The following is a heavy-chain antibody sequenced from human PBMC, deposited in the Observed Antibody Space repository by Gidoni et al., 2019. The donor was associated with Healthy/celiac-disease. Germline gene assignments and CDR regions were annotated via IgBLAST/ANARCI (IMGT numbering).Heavy chain of an antibody. CDR3: ARDLRIAAAGTWSTVGSKYYYYGMDV. CDR2: TNHSGST. J-gene: IGHJ6*02. Sequence: QVQLQQWGAGLLKPSETLSLTCAVYGGSFSGYYWSWIRPPPGKGLEWIGETNHSGSTNYNPSLKRQVTISVDTSKNQFSLKLSSVTAADTAVYYCARDLRIAAAGTWSTVGSKYYYYGMDVWGQGTTVTVSS. V-gene: IGHV4-34*01. D-gene: IGHD6-13*01. CDR1: GGSFSGYY.